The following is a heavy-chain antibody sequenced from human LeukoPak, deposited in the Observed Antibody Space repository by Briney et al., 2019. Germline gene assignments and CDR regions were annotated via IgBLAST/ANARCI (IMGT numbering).Heavy chain of an antibody. CDR1: GYTFTDYF. Sequence: ASVKVSCKASGYTFTDYFMHWVRQAPGQGLEWMGWINPNSGGTNFAQKFQGRVTMTRDTSISTAYMELSSLTSDDTAVYYCARGLATVLTAPNDYWGQGTLVTVSS. V-gene: IGHV1-2*02. D-gene: IGHD4-23*01. CDR2: INPNSGGT. J-gene: IGHJ4*02. CDR3: ARGLATVLTAPNDY.